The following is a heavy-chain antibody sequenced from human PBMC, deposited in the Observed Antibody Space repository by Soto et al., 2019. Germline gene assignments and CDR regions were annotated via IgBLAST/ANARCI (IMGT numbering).Heavy chain of an antibody. CDR1: GFTFSSYS. CDR2: ISSSSSYI. V-gene: IGHV3-21*01. CDR3: ARDRGGDLKAFDI. Sequence: EVQLVESGGGLVKPGGSLRLSCAASGFTFSSYSMNWVRQAPGKGLEWVSSISSSSSYIYYADAVKGRFTISRDTAKNSLHLQMNSLRAEDTAVYYCARDRGGDLKAFDILGQGTMVTVSS. J-gene: IGHJ3*02. D-gene: IGHD3-10*01.